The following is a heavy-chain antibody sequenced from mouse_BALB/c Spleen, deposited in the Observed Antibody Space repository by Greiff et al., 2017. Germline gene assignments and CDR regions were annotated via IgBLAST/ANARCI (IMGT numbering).Heavy chain of an antibody. CDR1: GFSLTSYG. J-gene: IGHJ3*01. D-gene: IGHD2-4*01. CDR2: IWAGGST. Sequence: VNVVESGPGLVAPSQSLSITCTVSGFSLTSYGVHWVRQPPGKGLEWLGVIWAGGSTNYNSALMSRLSISKDNSKSQVFLKMNSLQTDDTAMYYCAREHDSWFAYWGQGTLVTVSA. CDR3: AREHDSWFAY. V-gene: IGHV2-9*02.